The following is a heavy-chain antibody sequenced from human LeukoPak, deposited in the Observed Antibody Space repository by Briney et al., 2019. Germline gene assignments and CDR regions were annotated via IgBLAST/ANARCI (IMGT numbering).Heavy chain of an antibody. CDR3: ARFVRSWDGKSYLKAFDY. D-gene: IGHD1-26*01. CDR1: GYSISSGYY. CDR2: ISHSGRT. Sequence: SETLSLTCTVSGYSISSGYYWGWIRQPPGKGLEWIGEISHSGRTNYNPSFKSRVTTSVDTSKNQFSLKMTSVTAADTAVYYCARFVRSWDGKSYLKAFDYWGQGTQVTVSS. J-gene: IGHJ4*02. V-gene: IGHV4-38-2*02.